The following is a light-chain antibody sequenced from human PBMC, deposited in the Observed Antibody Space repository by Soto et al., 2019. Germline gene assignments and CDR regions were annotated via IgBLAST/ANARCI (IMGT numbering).Light chain of an antibody. CDR2: QVN. CDR3: ASFRSGTILV. CDR1: RSDIGDSNF. J-gene: IGLJ1*01. V-gene: IGLV2-14*01. Sequence: QSVQTQPASVSGSPGQSVTISCTGPRSDIGDSNFISWYQHSPGKAPRLLIYQVNNRPSGVSGRFSGSKAGNTASLTISGLLDDDEADYFCASFRSGTILVFGSGTKV.